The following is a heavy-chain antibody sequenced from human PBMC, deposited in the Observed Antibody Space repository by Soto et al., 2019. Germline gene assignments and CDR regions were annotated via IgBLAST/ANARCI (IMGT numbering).Heavy chain of an antibody. Sequence: QVQLVQSGAEVKKTGSSVKVSCKASGGTFSTFGISWVRQAPGQGLEWMGGIIPFFGTAKYSQKFEERITITAGDSTNTVYMDLRRLTSEDTAIYYCARTAPMDAGDKDYYDFWGQGALVTVSS. J-gene: IGHJ4*02. D-gene: IGHD4-17*01. V-gene: IGHV1-69*01. CDR3: ARTAPMDAGDKDYYDF. CDR2: IIPFFGTA. CDR1: GGTFSTFG.